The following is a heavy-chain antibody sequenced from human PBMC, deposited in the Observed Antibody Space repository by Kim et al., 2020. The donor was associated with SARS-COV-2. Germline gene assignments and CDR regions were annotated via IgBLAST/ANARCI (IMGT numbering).Heavy chain of an antibody. CDR1: GYTFTSYA. V-gene: IGHV1-3*01. CDR2: INAGNGNT. Sequence: ASVKVSCKASGYTFTSYAMHWVRQAPGQRLEWMGWINAGNGNTKYSQKFQGRVTIIRDTSASTAYMELSSLRSEDTAVYYCARELNDYYGSGSYNGMDVWGQGTTVTVSS. D-gene: IGHD3-10*01. CDR3: ARELNDYYGSGSYNGMDV. J-gene: IGHJ6*02.